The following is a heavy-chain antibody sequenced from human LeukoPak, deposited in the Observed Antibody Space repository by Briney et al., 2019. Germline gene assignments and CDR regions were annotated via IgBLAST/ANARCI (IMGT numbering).Heavy chain of an antibody. Sequence: PGGSLRLSCAASGFTFSNYWMHWVRQAPGKGLVWVSRINSDGINTSYADSVKGRFTISRDNAKNTLNLQMNSLRAEDTAVYYCSRWLVSKNYYYYYYMDVWGKGTTVTISS. CDR2: INSDGINT. J-gene: IGHJ6*03. V-gene: IGHV3-74*01. D-gene: IGHD6-19*01. CDR3: SRWLVSKNYYYYYYMDV. CDR1: GFTFSNYW.